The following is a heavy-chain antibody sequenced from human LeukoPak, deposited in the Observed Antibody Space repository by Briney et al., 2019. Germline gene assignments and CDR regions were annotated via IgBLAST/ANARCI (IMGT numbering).Heavy chain of an antibody. J-gene: IGHJ3*02. D-gene: IGHD3-22*01. CDR1: GFTFTNYA. Sequence: GGSLRLSCAASGFTFTNYAMTWVRQAPGKGLEWVSTINKSGGNTYFADFAEGRFTISRDNSKNTLFLQMNSLRADDTALYYCAKDTRSTVISVGAFEIWGQGTMVTVSS. CDR3: AKDTRSTVISVGAFEI. CDR2: INKSGGNT. V-gene: IGHV3-23*01.